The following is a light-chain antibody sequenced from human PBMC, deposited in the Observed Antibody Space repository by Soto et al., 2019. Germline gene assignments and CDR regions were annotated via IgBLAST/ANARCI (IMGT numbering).Light chain of an antibody. CDR3: QQRSNWPPYT. J-gene: IGKJ2*01. CDR1: QSVSSY. Sequence: EIVLTQSPATLSLSPGERATLSRRASQSVSSYLAWYQQKPGQAPRLLIYDASNRATGIPARFSGSGSGTDFPLTISSLEPEDFAVYYCQQRSNWPPYTFGQGTKLEIK. V-gene: IGKV3-11*01. CDR2: DAS.